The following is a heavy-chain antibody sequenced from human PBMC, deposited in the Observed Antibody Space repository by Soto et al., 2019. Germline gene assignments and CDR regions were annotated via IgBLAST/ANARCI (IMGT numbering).Heavy chain of an antibody. Sequence: ASVKVSCKTSGYIFTNYGISWVRQAPGQGLEWMAWISAYNGRTEYAPNLQGRLTLTTDTSTNTAYMELRSLRSDDTAVYFCGKAAFYDASDYWGQGTLATVSS. CDR3: GKAAFYDASDY. J-gene: IGHJ4*02. CDR1: GYIFTNYG. D-gene: IGHD3-22*01. V-gene: IGHV1-18*01. CDR2: ISAYNGRT.